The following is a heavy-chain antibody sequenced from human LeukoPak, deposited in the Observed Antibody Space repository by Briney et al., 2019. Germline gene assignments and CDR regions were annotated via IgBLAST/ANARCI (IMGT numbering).Heavy chain of an antibody. D-gene: IGHD3-22*01. CDR2: ISGSGGST. CDR1: GFTFSSYA. J-gene: IGHJ4*02. Sequence: PGGSLRLSCAASGFTFSSYAMSWVRQAPGKGLEWVSAISGSGGSTYYADSVKGRFTISRDNSKNTLYLQMNSLRAEDTAVYYCAKRYYGSSGYYYDFDYWGQGTLVTVSS. V-gene: IGHV3-23*01. CDR3: AKRYYGSSGYYYDFDY.